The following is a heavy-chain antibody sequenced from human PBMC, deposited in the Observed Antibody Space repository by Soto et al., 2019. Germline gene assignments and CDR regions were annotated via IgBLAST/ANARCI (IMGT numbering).Heavy chain of an antibody. CDR3: ARGTTVTIFGVAIIGSMDV. Sequence: GGSQRLSCAASGFIFSDYSMTWIRQAPGKGLEWLSYISGDGTSIYYADSVKGRFTISRDNANNLVYLQMSSLRAEDTAVYFCARGTTVTIFGVAIIGSMDVWGQGTTVTVSS. CDR2: ISGDGTSI. J-gene: IGHJ6*02. D-gene: IGHD3-3*01. V-gene: IGHV3-11*01. CDR1: GFIFSDYS.